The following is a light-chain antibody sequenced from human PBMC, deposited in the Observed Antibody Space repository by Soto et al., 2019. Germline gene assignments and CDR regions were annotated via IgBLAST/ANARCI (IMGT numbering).Light chain of an antibody. CDR3: GTWDSSLSAVV. CDR2: DNN. CDR1: SSNIGNNY. J-gene: IGLJ2*01. Sequence: QSVLTQPPSVSAAPGQKVTISCSGSSSNIGNNYVSWYQQLPGTAPKLLIYDNNKRPSGIPDRFSGSKSGTSATLGITGLQTGDEAEYYCGTWDSSLSAVVVGGGTKVTVL. V-gene: IGLV1-51*01.